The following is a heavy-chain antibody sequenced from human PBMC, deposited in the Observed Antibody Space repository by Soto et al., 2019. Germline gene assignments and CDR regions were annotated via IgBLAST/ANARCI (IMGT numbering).Heavy chain of an antibody. CDR2: ISSGFGST. CDR1: GFTFSIYG. D-gene: IGHD6-6*01. CDR3: LKIGRFGTLVRSDY. J-gene: IGHJ4*02. Sequence: VGSLILSCSASGFTFSIYGMYWVRQAPGKGLEYVSVISSGFGSTHYADSVTGRFTISRENSQRTLFLKMSSLRTEAKAAYYCLKIGRFGTLVRSDYWGQGTLVTAS. V-gene: IGHV3-64D*06.